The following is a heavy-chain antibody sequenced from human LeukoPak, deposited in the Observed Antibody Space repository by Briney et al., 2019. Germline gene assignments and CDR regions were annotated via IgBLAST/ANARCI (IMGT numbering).Heavy chain of an antibody. D-gene: IGHD1-26*01. CDR2: ISAYNGNT. V-gene: IGHV1-18*01. Sequence: ASVTVSYKASGYTFTSYGISWVRQAPGQGLEWMGWISAYNGNTNYAQKLQGRVTMTTDTSTSTAYMELRSLRSDDTAVYYCARYSGSLHWFDPWGQGTLVTVSS. J-gene: IGHJ5*02. CDR1: GYTFTSYG. CDR3: ARYSGSLHWFDP.